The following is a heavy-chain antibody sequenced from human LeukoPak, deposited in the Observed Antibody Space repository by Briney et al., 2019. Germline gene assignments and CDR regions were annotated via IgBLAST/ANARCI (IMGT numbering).Heavy chain of an antibody. V-gene: IGHV4-34*01. J-gene: IGHJ5*02. Sequence: AETLSLTCAVYGGSYRRYYWSWIRQPPGKGRAWIGEINHSGSTNYNPSLKSRVTISVDTSKNQYSLTLSSVTAADTAVYYCARNTYYYDSSGYPYNWFDPWGQGTLVTVPS. CDR2: INHSGST. CDR1: GGSYRRYY. D-gene: IGHD3-22*01. CDR3: ARNTYYYDSSGYPYNWFDP.